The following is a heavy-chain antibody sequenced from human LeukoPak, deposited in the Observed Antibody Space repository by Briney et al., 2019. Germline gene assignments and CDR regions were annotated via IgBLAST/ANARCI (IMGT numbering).Heavy chain of an antibody. D-gene: IGHD2-15*01. V-gene: IGHV3-30*02. Sequence: PGGSLRLSCAASGLSFRGNGMHWVRQAPGKGLEWVSSIRYDETNYYYADSVKGRFTSSRDNYKNTAYLQMNSLRPEDTAVYYCGICRGRWGILDYWGQGTLVTVSS. CDR1: GLSFRGNG. J-gene: IGHJ4*02. CDR2: IRYDETNY. CDR3: GICRGRWGILDY.